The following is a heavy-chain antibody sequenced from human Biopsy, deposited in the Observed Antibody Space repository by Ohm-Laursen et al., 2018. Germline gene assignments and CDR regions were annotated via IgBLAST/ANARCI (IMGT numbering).Heavy chain of an antibody. D-gene: IGHD3-3*01. CDR3: ARELGDFWGGRQFDF. J-gene: IGHJ5*01. CDR2: ITPKSGGT. CDR1: AYSFGTTR. V-gene: IGHV1-2*02. Sequence: SGRVSCKASAYSFGTTRLHWVRQAPGQGLEWMGWITPKSGGTNYAQKFQGRVTMTRDTSISTTYMELRRLTSDDTAVFYCARELGDFWGGRQFDFWGQGTLVTVSS.